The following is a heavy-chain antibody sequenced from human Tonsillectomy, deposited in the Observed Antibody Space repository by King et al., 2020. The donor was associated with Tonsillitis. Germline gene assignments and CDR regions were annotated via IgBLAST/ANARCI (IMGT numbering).Heavy chain of an antibody. V-gene: IGHV4-4*07. CDR2: IYTSGST. Sequence: VQLQESGPGLVKPSETLSLTCTVSGGSISSYYWCWIRQPAGKGLEWVGRIYTSGSTNYNPSLKSRVTMSVDTSKNQFSLTLSSVTAADTAVYYCARESGYYELFYFDYSGQGTLVTVSS. CDR1: GGSISSYY. J-gene: IGHJ4*02. CDR3: ARESGYYELFYFDY. D-gene: IGHD3-22*01.